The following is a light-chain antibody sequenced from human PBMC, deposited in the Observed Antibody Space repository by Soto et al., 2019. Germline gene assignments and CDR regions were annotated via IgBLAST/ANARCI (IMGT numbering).Light chain of an antibody. J-gene: IGKJ1*01. V-gene: IGKV3-20*01. CDR2: GTF. CDR1: ESSIRTY. Sequence: EIVLTQSPGTLSLSPGERATLSCRASESSIRTYLSWYQQKPGQTPRLLIYGTFRRATGIPDRFSGSGSETDFTLTISRLEPEDFAVYYCQQYGNSMWTFGQGTKVDIK. CDR3: QQYGNSMWT.